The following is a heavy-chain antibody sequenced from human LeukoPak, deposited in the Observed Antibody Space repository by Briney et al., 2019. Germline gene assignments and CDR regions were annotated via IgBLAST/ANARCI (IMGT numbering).Heavy chain of an antibody. D-gene: IGHD3-22*01. Sequence: GGSLRLSCAASGFTFSSYSMNWVRQAPGKGLEWVSSISSSSSYIYYADSVKGRFTISRDNAKNSLYLQMNSLRAEDTAVYYCARDYYDSSGYYSQSAYFDYWGQGTLVTVSS. CDR1: GFTFSSYS. J-gene: IGHJ4*02. V-gene: IGHV3-21*01. CDR2: ISSSSSYI. CDR3: ARDYYDSSGYYSQSAYFDY.